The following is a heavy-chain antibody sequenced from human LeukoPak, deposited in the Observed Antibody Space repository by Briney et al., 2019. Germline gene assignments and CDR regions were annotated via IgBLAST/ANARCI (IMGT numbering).Heavy chain of an antibody. J-gene: IGHJ2*01. CDR1: GFTFSSYG. Sequence: PGRSLRLSCAASGFTFSSYGMHWVRQAPVKGLEWVAVIWYDGSNKYYADSVKGRFTISRDNSKNTLYLQMNSLRAEDTAVYYCARASGSYGYWYFDLWGRGTLVTVSS. CDR2: IWYDGSNK. D-gene: IGHD1-26*01. V-gene: IGHV3-33*08. CDR3: ARASGSYGYWYFDL.